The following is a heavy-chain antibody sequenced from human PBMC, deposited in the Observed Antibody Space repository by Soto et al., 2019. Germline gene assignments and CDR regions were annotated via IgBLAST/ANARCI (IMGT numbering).Heavy chain of an antibody. J-gene: IGHJ6*02. Sequence: GGSLRLSCAASGFTFSSYSMNWVRQAPGKGLEWVSSISSSSSYIYYADSVKGRFTISRDNAKNSLYLQMNSLRAEDTAVYYCAREKVGSSWSYYYYYGMDVWGQGTTVTVSS. CDR2: ISSSSSYI. V-gene: IGHV3-21*01. D-gene: IGHD6-13*01. CDR1: GFTFSSYS. CDR3: AREKVGSSWSYYYYYGMDV.